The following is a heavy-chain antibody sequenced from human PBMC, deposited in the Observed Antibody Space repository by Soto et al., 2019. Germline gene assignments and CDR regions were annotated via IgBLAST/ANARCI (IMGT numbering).Heavy chain of an antibody. CDR2: ISSSSSTI. V-gene: IGHV3-48*01. CDR1: GLTFSSYG. J-gene: IGHJ6*02. CDR3: AFGEESRYYYYGMDV. D-gene: IGHD3-10*01. Sequence: LRLSCAASGLTFSSYGMNWVRQAPGKGLEWVSYISSSSSTIYYADSVKGRFTISRDNAKNSLYLQMNSLRAEDTAVYYCAFGEESRYYYYGMDVWGQGTTVTVSS.